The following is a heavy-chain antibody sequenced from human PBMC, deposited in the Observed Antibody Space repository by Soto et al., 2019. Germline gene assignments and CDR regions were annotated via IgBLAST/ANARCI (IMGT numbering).Heavy chain of an antibody. CDR2: KKQDGSEK. CDR3: AEGGYDDAFDI. Sequence: PGGSLRLSCAASGFTFSSYWMSWVRQAPGKGLEWVANKKQDGSEKYYVDSVKGRFTISRDNAKNSLYLQMNSLRAEDTVVYYCAEGGYDDAFDIWGQGTMVTVSS. J-gene: IGHJ3*02. CDR1: GFTFSSYW. V-gene: IGHV3-7*01. D-gene: IGHD5-12*01.